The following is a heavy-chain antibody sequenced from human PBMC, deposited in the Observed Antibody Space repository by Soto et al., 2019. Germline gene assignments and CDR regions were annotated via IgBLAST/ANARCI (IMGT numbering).Heavy chain of an antibody. D-gene: IGHD2-8*02. CDR2: INYSGST. CDR3: ARDKITGLFDY. CDR1: GGSISSGDYY. J-gene: IGHJ4*02. Sequence: SETQSLTCTVSGGSISSGDYYWSWIRQPPGKGLEWIGYINYSGSTYYNPSLKSRVTISVDTSKNQFSLKLTSVTAADTAVYYCARDKITGLFDYWGQGTLVTVSS. V-gene: IGHV4-30-4*01.